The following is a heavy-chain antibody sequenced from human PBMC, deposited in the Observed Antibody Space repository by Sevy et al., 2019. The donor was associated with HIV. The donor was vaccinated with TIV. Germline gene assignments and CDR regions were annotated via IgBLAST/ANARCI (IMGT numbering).Heavy chain of an antibody. V-gene: IGHV3-15*01. D-gene: IGHD6-13*01. J-gene: IGHJ4*02. CDR2: IKGKIYDGTI. CDR3: TTASWSQEDYYTY. CDR1: GFTFSNAW. Sequence: GGSLRLSCAASGFTFSNAWMSWVRQAPGKGLEWVGRIKGKIYDGTIDYAAPVKGGFSISRDDSKNTLYLQMNSLKTEDTAVYYCTTASWSQEDYYTYWGQGTLVTVSS.